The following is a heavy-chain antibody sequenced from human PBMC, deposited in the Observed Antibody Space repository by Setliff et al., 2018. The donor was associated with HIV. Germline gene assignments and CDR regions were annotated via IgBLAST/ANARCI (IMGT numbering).Heavy chain of an antibody. CDR2: INAGNGNT. D-gene: IGHD3-10*01. Sequence: GASVKVSCKASGYTFTSYAMHWVRQAPGQRLEWMGWINAGNGNTKYSQKFQGRVTMTRNTSISTAYMELSSLRSEDTAVYYCARDFGYHHGSGSYRYWGQGTQVTVSS. CDR3: ARDFGYHHGSGSYRY. CDR1: GYTFTSYA. J-gene: IGHJ4*02. V-gene: IGHV1-3*01.